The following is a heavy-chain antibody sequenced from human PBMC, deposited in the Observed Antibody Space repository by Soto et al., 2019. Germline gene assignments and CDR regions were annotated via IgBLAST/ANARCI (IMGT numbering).Heavy chain of an antibody. CDR1: GGSMSGYY. D-gene: IGHD6-13*01. Sequence: QVQLQESGPGLVKPSETLSLTCTVSGGSMSGYYWSWIRQSAGKGLEWIGRVYTSETTYYNPSLKSRVTLSLDTSKNQFSLSLESLTAAATAVYYCAGNIAAAGRRYYGMDVWGQGTTVTVSS. CDR3: AGNIAAAGRRYYGMDV. V-gene: IGHV4-4*07. CDR2: VYTSETT. J-gene: IGHJ6*02.